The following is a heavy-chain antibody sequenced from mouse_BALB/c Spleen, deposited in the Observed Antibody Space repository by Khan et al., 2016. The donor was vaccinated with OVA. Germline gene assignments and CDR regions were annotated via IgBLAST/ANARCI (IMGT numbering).Heavy chain of an antibody. Sequence: EVQLQESGPGLVKPSQSLSLTCTVTGYSITSDYVWNWIRQFPGNKLEWMGYISYSGNTKYNPSLKSRISITRDTSENQFFLQLNSVTIEDTATYYCARIYGGDFDYWGQGTTLTVSS. D-gene: IGHD1-1*01. CDR2: ISYSGNT. V-gene: IGHV3-2*02. CDR1: GYSITSDYV. CDR3: ARIYGGDFDY. J-gene: IGHJ2*01.